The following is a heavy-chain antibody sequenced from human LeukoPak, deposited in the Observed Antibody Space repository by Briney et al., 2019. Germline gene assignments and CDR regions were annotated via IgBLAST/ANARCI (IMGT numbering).Heavy chain of an antibody. Sequence: SETLSLTCTVSGGSISSSSHYWGWIRQPPGKGLEWIGSIYYSGSTYYNPSLKSRVTISVDTSKNQFSLKLSSVTAADTAVYYCARALPSGYSLGYYFDYWGQGTLVTVSS. J-gene: IGHJ4*02. CDR3: ARALPSGYSLGYYFDY. CDR2: IYYSGST. V-gene: IGHV4-39*07. CDR1: GGSISSSSHY. D-gene: IGHD3-22*01.